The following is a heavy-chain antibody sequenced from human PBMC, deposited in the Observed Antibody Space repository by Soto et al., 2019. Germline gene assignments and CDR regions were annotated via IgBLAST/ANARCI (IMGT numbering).Heavy chain of an antibody. CDR2: ISGSGGST. D-gene: IGHD6-13*01. J-gene: IGHJ4*02. CDR3: AKDVRAAAGTGDYFDY. V-gene: IGHV3-23*01. Sequence: GGSLRLSCAASGFTFSSYAMSWVRQAPGKGLEWVSAISGSGGSTYYADSVKGRFTISRDNSKNTLYLQMNSLRAEDTAVYYCAKDVRAAAGTGDYFDYWGQGTLVTVS. CDR1: GFTFSSYA.